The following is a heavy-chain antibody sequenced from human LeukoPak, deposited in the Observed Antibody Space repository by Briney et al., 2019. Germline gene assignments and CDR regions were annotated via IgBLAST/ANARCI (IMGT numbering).Heavy chain of an antibody. J-gene: IGHJ3*02. V-gene: IGHV3-48*01. CDR2: ISSSISTK. Sequence: GGSLRLSCAASGFTFSRFSMSWVRQAPGKGLEWVSYISSSISTKYYAGSVKGRFTISRDNAKNSVYLKMNSLRAEDTAVYYCAKSPRYYYDSSGYYYFSPRFAFDIWGQGTMVTVSS. D-gene: IGHD3-22*01. CDR1: GFTFSRFS. CDR3: AKSPRYYYDSSGYYYFSPRFAFDI.